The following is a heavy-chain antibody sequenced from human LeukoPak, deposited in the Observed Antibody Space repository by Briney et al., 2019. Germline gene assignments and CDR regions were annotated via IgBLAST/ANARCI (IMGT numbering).Heavy chain of an antibody. J-gene: IGHJ4*02. CDR1: GFTFDDYT. D-gene: IGHD3-22*01. CDR3: AKDMDYYDSSGYYSYYFDY. Sequence: PGGSLRLSCAASGFTFDDYTMHWVRQAPGKGLEWVSLISWDGGSTYYADSVKGRFTISRDNSKNSLYLQMNSLRTEDTALYYCAKDMDYYDSSGYYSYYFDYWGQGTLVTVSS. CDR2: ISWDGGST. V-gene: IGHV3-43*01.